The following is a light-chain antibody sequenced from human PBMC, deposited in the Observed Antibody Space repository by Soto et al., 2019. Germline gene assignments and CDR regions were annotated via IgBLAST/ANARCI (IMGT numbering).Light chain of an antibody. V-gene: IGKV1-39*01. CDR3: QHAYSTPYT. J-gene: IGKJ2*01. CDR2: GAS. Sequence: DLQMTQSPSSLSASVGDRLTITCRASQSISSYLNWYQQKPGKAPKLLIYGASSLQSGVPSRFSGSGSGTDFTLTIGSLQAEDFATYYCQHAYSTPYTFGQGTKLEIK. CDR1: QSISSY.